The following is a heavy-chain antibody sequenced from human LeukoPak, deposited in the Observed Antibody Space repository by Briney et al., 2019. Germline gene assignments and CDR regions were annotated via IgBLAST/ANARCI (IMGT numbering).Heavy chain of an antibody. J-gene: IGHJ4*02. CDR2: IYYSGGT. Sequence: SETLSLTCTVPGDSFSSGCYYWSWIRQHPGKGLEWIGYIYYSGGTYYNPSLKSRVTISVDTSKSQFSLKLSSVTAADTAVYYCASGVGLPAYWGQGTLVTVSS. V-gene: IGHV4-31*03. CDR3: ASGVGLPAY. D-gene: IGHD3/OR15-3a*01. CDR1: GDSFSSGCYY.